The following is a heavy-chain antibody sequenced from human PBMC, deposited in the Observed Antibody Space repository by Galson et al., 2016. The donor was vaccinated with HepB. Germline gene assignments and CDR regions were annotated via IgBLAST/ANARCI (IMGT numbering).Heavy chain of an antibody. Sequence: SLRLSCAASGFTFRNYAMHWVRQVPGKGLEWVSSISWNSANRDYADSVKGRFTISRDNAKNSLYLDMNSLRGNDTALYYCAKDSYSSTWHWFYPWGQGTLVTVSS. V-gene: IGHV3-9*01. CDR2: ISWNSANR. CDR3: AKDSYSSTWHWFYP. D-gene: IGHD6-13*01. J-gene: IGHJ5*02. CDR1: GFTFRNYA.